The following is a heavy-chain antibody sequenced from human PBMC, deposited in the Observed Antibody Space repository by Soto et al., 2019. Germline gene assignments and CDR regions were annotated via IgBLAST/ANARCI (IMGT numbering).Heavy chain of an antibody. CDR2: IFHRGST. CDR3: ARSGDPFYFDY. Sequence: SETLSLTCAVSCYSISSGHYWGWIRQPPGKGLEWIGTIFHRGSTYYNPSLRSRVTMSVDTSKNQFSLRLISVAAADSAAYYCARSGDPFYFDYWGQGALVTVSS. V-gene: IGHV4-38-2*01. CDR1: CYSISSGHY. J-gene: IGHJ4*02. D-gene: IGHD3-10*01.